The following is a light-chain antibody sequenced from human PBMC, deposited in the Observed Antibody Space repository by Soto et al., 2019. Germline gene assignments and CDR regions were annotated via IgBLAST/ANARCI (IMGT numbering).Light chain of an antibody. V-gene: IGKV3-15*01. CDR3: QQYNNWRPL. CDR1: QSVSSN. J-gene: IGKJ3*01. CDR2: GAS. Sequence: EIVMTQSPATLSVSPGERATLSCRASQSVSSNLAWYQQKPGQAPRLLIYGASTRATGIPARFSGSGSGTAFSLTISSLQSEDFAVYYCQQYNNWRPLFGPGTKVDIK.